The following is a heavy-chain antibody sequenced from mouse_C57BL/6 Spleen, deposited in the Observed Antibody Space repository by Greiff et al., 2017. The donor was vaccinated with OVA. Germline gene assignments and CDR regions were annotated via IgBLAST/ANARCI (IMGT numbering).Heavy chain of an antibody. V-gene: IGHV1-76*01. CDR2: IYPGSGNT. J-gene: IGHJ3*01. CDR1: GYTFTDYY. CDR3: AKGDYSNSTWFAY. D-gene: IGHD2-5*01. Sequence: VQLQQSGAELVRPGASVKLSCKASGYTFTDYYINWVKQRPGQGLEWIARIYPGSGNTYYNEKFKGKATLTAEKSSSTAYMQLSSLTSEDSAVDFCAKGDYSNSTWFAYWGQGTLVTVSA.